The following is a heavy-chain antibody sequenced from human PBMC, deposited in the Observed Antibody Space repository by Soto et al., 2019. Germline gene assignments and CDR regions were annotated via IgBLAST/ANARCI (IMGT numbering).Heavy chain of an antibody. D-gene: IGHD6-19*01. J-gene: IGHJ4*02. Sequence: QVQLVQSGGEVKKPGASVKVSCKTSGYTFNSYGMSWVRQAPGQGLEWMGWISVYNGNTIYAEKFQGRVTLTTDTSPSTAHLELRRLRYDATAVYYSPREWSGWGPGGGDSWGQGTLVTVSS. CDR3: PREWSGWGPGGGDS. CDR2: ISVYNGNT. CDR1: GYTFNSYG. V-gene: IGHV1-18*01.